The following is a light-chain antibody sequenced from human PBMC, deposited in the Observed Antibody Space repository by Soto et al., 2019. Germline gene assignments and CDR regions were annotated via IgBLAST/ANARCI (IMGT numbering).Light chain of an antibody. CDR1: RDISSS. CDR2: AAS. V-gene: IGKV1-27*01. J-gene: IGKJ2*01. Sequence: DVQMPHSPSSLSASVGDRVTITCRASRDISSSLAWYQQKPGKVPEILIYAASTLDAGVQSRFSGSGSVTFFTITINSLQTEDVATSYCQKDNSAPNSFGRGTRLEIK. CDR3: QKDNSAPNS.